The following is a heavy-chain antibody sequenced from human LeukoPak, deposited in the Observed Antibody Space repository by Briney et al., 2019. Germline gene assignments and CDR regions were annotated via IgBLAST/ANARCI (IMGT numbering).Heavy chain of an antibody. CDR2: ISAYNGNT. Sequence: ASVKVSCKVSGYTFTTYGISWVRQAPGQGLEWMGWISAYNGNTGYAQKFQGRVTMTIDTSTNTAYMELRRLRSDDTAVYHCVRVSGSEDVDYWGQGTLVTVSS. D-gene: IGHD1-26*01. J-gene: IGHJ4*02. CDR3: VRVSGSEDVDY. V-gene: IGHV1-18*01. CDR1: GYTFTTYG.